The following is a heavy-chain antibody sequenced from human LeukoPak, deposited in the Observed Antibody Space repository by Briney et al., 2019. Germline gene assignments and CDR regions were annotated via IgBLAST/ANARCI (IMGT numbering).Heavy chain of an antibody. J-gene: IGHJ4*02. Sequence: SQTLSLTYTVSGGSNTRGECYWILFRLPQAKVLERPGYIYYIGSTYYDPLLKCRVTVSVDTSENQFSLKLSSVTAADTAVYYCARTGRFLEWFGPLEGFDYWGQGTLVTVSS. CDR3: ARTGRFLEWFGPLEGFDY. CDR2: IYYIGST. D-gene: IGHD3-3*01. V-gene: IGHV4-30-4*08. CDR1: GGSNTRGECY.